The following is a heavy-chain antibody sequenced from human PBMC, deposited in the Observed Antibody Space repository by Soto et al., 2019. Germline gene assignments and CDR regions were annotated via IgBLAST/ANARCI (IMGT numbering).Heavy chain of an antibody. CDR2: VSNDGVNK. CDR1: GFTFSSYG. Sequence: QMQLVESGGGVVQPGRSLRLSCAASGFTFSSYGLHWVRQAPGKGLEWVAVVSNDGVNKYYADSVRGRFTISRDNTKNSLFLQLNNLRTEDTAVYYCAKDKDDFVWGSYDCWGQGTLVIVSS. V-gene: IGHV3-30*18. D-gene: IGHD3-16*01. CDR3: AKDKDDFVWGSYDC. J-gene: IGHJ4*02.